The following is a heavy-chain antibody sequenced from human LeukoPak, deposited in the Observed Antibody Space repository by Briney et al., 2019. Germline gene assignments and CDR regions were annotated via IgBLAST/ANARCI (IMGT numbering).Heavy chain of an antibody. V-gene: IGHV1-69*13. CDR2: TIPIFGTA. J-gene: IGHJ3*02. CDR3: ATPLDEYSSGVGNAFDI. CDR1: GGTFSSYA. Sequence: SVKVSCKASGGTFSSYAISWVRQAPGQGLEWMGGTIPIFGTANYAQKFQGRVTITADESTSTAYMELSSLRSEDTAVYYCATPLDEYSSGVGNAFDIWGQGTMVTVSS. D-gene: IGHD6-19*01.